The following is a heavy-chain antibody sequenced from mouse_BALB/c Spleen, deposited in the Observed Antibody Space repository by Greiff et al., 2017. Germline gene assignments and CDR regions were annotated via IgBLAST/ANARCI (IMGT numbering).Heavy chain of an antibody. CDR2: ISYSGST. Sequence: EVKLQESGPGLVKPSQSLSLTCTVTGYSITSDYAWNWIRQFPGNKLEWMGYISYSGSTSYNPSLKSRISITRDTSKNQFFLQLNSVTTEDTATYYCARRVYFDYWGQGTTLTVSS. CDR3: ARRVYFDY. V-gene: IGHV3-2*02. J-gene: IGHJ2*01. CDR1: GYSITSDYA.